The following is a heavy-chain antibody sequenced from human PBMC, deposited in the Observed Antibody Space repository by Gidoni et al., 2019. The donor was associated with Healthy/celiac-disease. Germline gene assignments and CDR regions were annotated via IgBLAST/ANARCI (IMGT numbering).Heavy chain of an antibody. CDR1: GDRVDSNRSA. J-gene: IGHJ4*02. V-gene: IGHV6-1*01. D-gene: IGHD5-12*01. CDR3: ARDRWDGYDSDYFDY. CDR2: TYCRSKCYN. Sequence: QVQLQPSGPGPMKPQQTLTITCAISGDRVDSNRSAWNWIRQSPSRGLDWLGRTYCRSKCYNYSDVSVKSRITITPDTSNNQFSLQLNSVTHGDTAVYYCARDRWDGYDSDYFDYWGQGTLVTVSA.